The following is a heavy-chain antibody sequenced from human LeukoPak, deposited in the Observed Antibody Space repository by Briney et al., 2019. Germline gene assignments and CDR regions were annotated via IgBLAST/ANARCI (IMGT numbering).Heavy chain of an antibody. CDR3: ARDRLMAPNLISRHRFDP. V-gene: IGHV1-46*01. Sequence: ASVKVSCKASGYTFTSYYMHWVRQAPGQGLEWMGLINPTGGSTGYAQKFQGRVTMTTDTSTSTAYMELRGLRSDDTAVYYCARDRLMAPNLISRHRFDPWGQGTLVTVSS. D-gene: IGHD5-24*01. J-gene: IGHJ5*02. CDR2: INPTGGST. CDR1: GYTFTSYY.